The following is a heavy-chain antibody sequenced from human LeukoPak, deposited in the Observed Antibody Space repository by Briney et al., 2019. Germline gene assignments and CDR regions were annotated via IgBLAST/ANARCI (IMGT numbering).Heavy chain of an antibody. CDR3: ARAPYGSMTTQDY. V-gene: IGHV1-2*02. D-gene: IGHD4-17*01. Sequence: ASVKISCKASGYTFTSYDINWVRQAPGQGLEWMGWINPNSGGTNYAQKFQGRVTMTRDTSISTAYMELSRLRSDDTAVYYCARAPYGSMTTQDYWGQGTLVTVSS. CDR2: INPNSGGT. J-gene: IGHJ4*02. CDR1: GYTFTSYD.